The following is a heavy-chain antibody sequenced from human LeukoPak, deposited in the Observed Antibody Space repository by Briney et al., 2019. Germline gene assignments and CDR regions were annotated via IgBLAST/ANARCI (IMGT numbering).Heavy chain of an antibody. D-gene: IGHD6-19*01. CDR1: GYTFTGYY. CDR3: ARMAVTDEGGPY. V-gene: IGHV1-2*07. J-gene: IGHJ4*02. CDR2: INPNSGGT. Sequence: ASVKPSCNASGYTFTGYYMHWVRQAPGQGLEWRGWINPNSGGTNSQNTFQRRITLTRATSTSPAYLDLSSLRSDDTAVYYCARMAVTDEGGPYWGQGTLVSVSS.